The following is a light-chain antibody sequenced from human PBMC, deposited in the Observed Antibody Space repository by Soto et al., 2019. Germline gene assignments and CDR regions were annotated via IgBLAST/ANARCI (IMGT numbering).Light chain of an antibody. Sequence: DIQMTQSPSSLSASVGDRVTITCRASQSISSYLNWYQQKPGKAPKLLIYAASSLQSGVPSRFSGSGAGTDCTLTISSLQPEDVATYYCQQSYSPPPYTFGQWTKLEIK. J-gene: IGKJ2*01. CDR2: AAS. CDR3: QQSYSPPPYT. V-gene: IGKV1-39*01. CDR1: QSISSY.